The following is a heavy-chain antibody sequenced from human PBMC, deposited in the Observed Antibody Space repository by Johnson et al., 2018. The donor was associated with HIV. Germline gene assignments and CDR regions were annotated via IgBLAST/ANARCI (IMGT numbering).Heavy chain of an antibody. V-gene: IGHV3-11*04. Sequence: QVQLVESGGGLVKPGGSLRLSCAASGFTFSNAWMSWVRKAPGKGLEWVSYISSSGSTIYYADSVKGRFTISRDNAKNSLYLQMNSLRAEDAAVYYCARDRGGRVRERDAFDIWGQGTMVTVSS. CDR2: ISSSGSTI. CDR3: ARDRGGRVRERDAFDI. J-gene: IGHJ3*02. CDR1: GFTFSNAW. D-gene: IGHD3-10*01.